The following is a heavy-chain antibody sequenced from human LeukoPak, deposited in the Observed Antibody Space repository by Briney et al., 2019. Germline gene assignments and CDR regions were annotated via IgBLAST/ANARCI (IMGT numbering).Heavy chain of an antibody. Sequence: GGSLRLSCAVSGFTFSSYSMNWVRQAPGKGLEWVSSISSSSSYIYYADSVKGRFTISRDNAKNSLYLQMNSLRAEDTAVYYCARDLGSGYDVWDTYYFDYWGQGTLVTVSS. J-gene: IGHJ4*02. D-gene: IGHD5-12*01. CDR2: ISSSSSYI. V-gene: IGHV3-21*01. CDR1: GFTFSSYS. CDR3: ARDLGSGYDVWDTYYFDY.